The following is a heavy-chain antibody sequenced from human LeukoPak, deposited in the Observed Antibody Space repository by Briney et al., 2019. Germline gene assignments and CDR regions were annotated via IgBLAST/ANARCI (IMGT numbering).Heavy chain of an antibody. CDR2: ISGSGGST. V-gene: IGHV3-23*01. D-gene: IGHD4-11*01. CDR3: AKDQGNYVLYYYGMDV. CDR1: GFTFSSYA. Sequence: PGGSLRLSCAASGFTFSSYAMSWVRQAPGKGLEWVSAISGSGGSTYYADSVKGRFTISRDNSKNTLYLQMNSLRAEDTAVYYCAKDQGNYVLYYYGMDVWGQGTTATVSS. J-gene: IGHJ6*02.